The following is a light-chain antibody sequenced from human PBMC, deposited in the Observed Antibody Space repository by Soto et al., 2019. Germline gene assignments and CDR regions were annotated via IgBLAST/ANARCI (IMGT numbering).Light chain of an antibody. J-gene: IGKJ1*01. CDR1: QSISSW. CDR3: QQYKSYST. Sequence: DIQMTQSPSTLSASVGDRVTITCRASQSISSWLAWYQQKPGKAPKLLIYDASSLESGVPSRFSGGGSGTEFTLTINNLQPDDLATYICQQYKSYSTFGRGTKVDNK. V-gene: IGKV1-5*01. CDR2: DAS.